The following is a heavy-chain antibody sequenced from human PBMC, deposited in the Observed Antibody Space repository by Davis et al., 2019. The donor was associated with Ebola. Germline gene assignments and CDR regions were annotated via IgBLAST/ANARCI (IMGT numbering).Heavy chain of an antibody. CDR3: ARGHNFGFEF. J-gene: IGHJ4*02. V-gene: IGHV3-21*04. CDR1: GFTFGVHS. D-gene: IGHD1-1*01. Sequence: PGGSLRLSCAVSGFTFGVHSMNWVRQAPGKGLEWVSSITSGNYITYADSVKGRFSISRDNAKNSLYLQMNSLRAEDTAVYYCARGHNFGFEFWGQGALVTVSS. CDR2: ITSGNYI.